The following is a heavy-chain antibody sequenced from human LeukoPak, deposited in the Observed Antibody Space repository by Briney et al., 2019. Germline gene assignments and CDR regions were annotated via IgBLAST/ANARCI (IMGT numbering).Heavy chain of an antibody. CDR2: IYHSGTTYSGST. V-gene: IGHV4-39*07. J-gene: IGHJ4*02. CDR1: GASMSNYY. Sequence: SETLSLTCNVSGASMSNYYWVWIRQPPGKGLEWIGSIYHSGTTYSGSTYYNPSLKSRVTISLDTSKNQFSLKVGSMTAADTAVYYCARVSGAYGSGSPFDYWGQGTLVTVSS. D-gene: IGHD3-10*01. CDR3: ARVSGAYGSGSPFDY.